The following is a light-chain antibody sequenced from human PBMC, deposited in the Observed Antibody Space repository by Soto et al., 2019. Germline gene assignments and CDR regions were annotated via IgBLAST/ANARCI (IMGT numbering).Light chain of an antibody. CDR1: SSNIGSNT. V-gene: IGLV1-44*01. CDR2: SNN. J-gene: IGLJ2*01. CDR3: AAWDDSLNGQVV. Sequence: QSVLTQPPSASGTPGQRVTISCSGSSSNIGSNTVNWYQQLPGTAPKLLIYSNNQRPSGVPDRFSGSKSGTSASLAISVLQSEDEADYYCAAWDDSLNGQVVFGGGTKLTVL.